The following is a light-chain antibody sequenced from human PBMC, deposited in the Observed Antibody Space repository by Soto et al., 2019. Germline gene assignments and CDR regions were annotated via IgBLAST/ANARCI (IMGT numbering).Light chain of an antibody. CDR1: QRVSGGF. CDR2: DTS. CDR3: QHYYGTSPIT. J-gene: IGKJ5*01. Sequence: ERVMTQSPVTLSLSPGERASVYCGAIQRVSGGFLAWYQQKPGLAPRLILYDTSFRATGIPDRFSGSGSGTDFTLTISRLDPEDFAVYYCQHYYGTSPITFGQGTRLEIK. V-gene: IGKV3D-20*01.